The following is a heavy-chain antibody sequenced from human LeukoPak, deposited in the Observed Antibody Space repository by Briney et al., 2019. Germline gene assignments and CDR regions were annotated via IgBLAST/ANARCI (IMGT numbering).Heavy chain of an antibody. CDR1: GYTFTGYY. J-gene: IGHJ4*02. CDR2: ISAYNGNT. V-gene: IGHV1-18*04. Sequence: ASVKVSCQASGYTFTGYYMHWVRQAPGQGLEWMGWISAYNGNTNYAQKLQGRVTMTTDTSTSTAYMELRSLRSDDTAVYYCARDRIVGATPLDYWGQGTLVTVSS. D-gene: IGHD1-26*01. CDR3: ARDRIVGATPLDY.